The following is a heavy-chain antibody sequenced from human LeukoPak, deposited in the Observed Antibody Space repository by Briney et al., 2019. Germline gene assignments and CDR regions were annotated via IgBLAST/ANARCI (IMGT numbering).Heavy chain of an antibody. CDR1: GFTLSSYG. V-gene: IGHV3-33*01. CDR2: IWYDGSNK. Sequence: GGSLRLSCAASGFTLSSYGMHWVRQAPGKGLGWVAVIWYDGSNKYYADSVKGRFTISRDTSKNTLYLQMSSLSAADTAVYYCARDGTAADIDYWGQGTLVTVSS. D-gene: IGHD2-2*01. CDR3: ARDGTAADIDY. J-gene: IGHJ4*02.